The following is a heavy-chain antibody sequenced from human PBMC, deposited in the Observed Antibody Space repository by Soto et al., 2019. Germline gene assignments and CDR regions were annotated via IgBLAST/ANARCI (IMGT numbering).Heavy chain of an antibody. Sequence: ASVKVSCKASGYTFTSYCISWVRQAPGQGLEWMGWISAYNGNTNYAQKLQGRVTMTTDTSTSTAYMELRSLRSDDTAVYYCARTRLSYYDSSGPFDIWGQGTMVTVSS. V-gene: IGHV1-18*01. D-gene: IGHD3-22*01. CDR1: GYTFTSYC. CDR3: ARTRLSYYDSSGPFDI. J-gene: IGHJ3*02. CDR2: ISAYNGNT.